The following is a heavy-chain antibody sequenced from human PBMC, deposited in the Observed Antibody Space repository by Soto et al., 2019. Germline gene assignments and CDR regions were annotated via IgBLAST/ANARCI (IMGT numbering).Heavy chain of an antibody. CDR3: SRPGNYGSGSYLYYLDY. Sequence: SETLSLTCTVSGGSISSSSYYWGWIRQPPGKGLEWIGSIYYSGSTYYNPSLKSRVTISVDTSKNQFSLKLSSVTAADTAVYYCSRPGNYGSGSYLYYLDYWGQGTLVTVSS. J-gene: IGHJ4*02. V-gene: IGHV4-39*01. CDR2: IYYSGST. CDR1: GGSISSSSYY. D-gene: IGHD3-10*01.